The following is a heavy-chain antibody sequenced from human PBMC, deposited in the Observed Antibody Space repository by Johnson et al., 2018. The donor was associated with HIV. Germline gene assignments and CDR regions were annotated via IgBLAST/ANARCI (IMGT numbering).Heavy chain of an antibody. V-gene: IGHV3-30*14. CDR3: ARDFGYSSGLYRDDAFDI. CDR2: ISFDGSKK. D-gene: IGHD6-19*01. Sequence: QVQLVESGGGVVRPGRSLRLSCAASGFIFSNYPMHWVRQAPGKGLEWVAVISFDGSKKYHADSVKGRFTISRENAKNSLYLQMNSLRAEDTAVYYCARDFGYSSGLYRDDAFDIWGQGTLVTVSS. CDR1: GFIFSNYP. J-gene: IGHJ3*02.